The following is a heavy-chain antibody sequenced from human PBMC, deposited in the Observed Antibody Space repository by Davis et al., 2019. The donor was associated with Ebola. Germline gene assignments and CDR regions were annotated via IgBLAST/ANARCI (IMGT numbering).Heavy chain of an antibody. V-gene: IGHV3-33*01. D-gene: IGHD3-3*01. CDR2: IWYDGSNK. CDR1: GFTFSSYG. Sequence: GESLKISCAASGFTFSSYGMHWVRQAPGKGLEWVAVIWYDGSNKYYADYVKGRFTISRDNSKNTLYLQMNSLRAEDTAVYYCARDLAVSYDFWSGYYGYWGQGTLVTVSS. J-gene: IGHJ4*02. CDR3: ARDLAVSYDFWSGYYGY.